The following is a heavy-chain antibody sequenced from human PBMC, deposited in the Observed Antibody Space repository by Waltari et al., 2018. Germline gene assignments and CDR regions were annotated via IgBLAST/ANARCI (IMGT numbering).Heavy chain of an antibody. CDR1: GDSITSSDHF. V-gene: IGHV4-39*01. Sequence: QLQLQESGPGLVKPSETLSLTCTVSGDSITSSDHFWAWIRQSPGKGLERMGSINYSGSPHYNPPLKSLVTISVDTSKNQFSLRLSSATAADTGVYYCARRVGIGDYFDYWGQGTLVTVSS. J-gene: IGHJ4*02. CDR3: ARRVGIGDYFDY. CDR2: INYSGSP. D-gene: IGHD2-21*01.